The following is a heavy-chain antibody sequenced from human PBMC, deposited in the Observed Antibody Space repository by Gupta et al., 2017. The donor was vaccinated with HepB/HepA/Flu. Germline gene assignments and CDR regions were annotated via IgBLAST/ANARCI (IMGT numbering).Heavy chain of an antibody. Sequence: QVQLRESSPGLVRPSETLYLTCTVSGDSINNKYWSWVRQPAGKGLEWNGRIFSSGSTYYNPSLESRVTMSVDTSKSQFSLKLKSVAAADTAVYYCAKAVEGYYYYMDVWGKGTTVTVSS. V-gene: IGHV4-4*07. CDR1: GDSINNKY. CDR3: AKAVEGYYYYMDV. CDR2: IFSSGST. J-gene: IGHJ6*03.